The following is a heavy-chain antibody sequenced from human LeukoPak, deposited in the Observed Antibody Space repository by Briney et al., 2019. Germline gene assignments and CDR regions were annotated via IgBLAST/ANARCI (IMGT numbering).Heavy chain of an antibody. CDR1: GFTFSNYA. V-gene: IGHV3-23*01. CDR2: ITGRGTGT. CDR3: ARARYAGLRLYYFNS. J-gene: IGHJ4*02. D-gene: IGHD4-17*01. Sequence: GGSLRLFCAASGFTFSNYAMNWVRQAPGKGLELGSIITGRGTGTYFAGSVKGRFTISRDNSKDMLYLQMNYLRAEDTAVYYCARARYAGLRLYYFNSWGKGTLVTVSS.